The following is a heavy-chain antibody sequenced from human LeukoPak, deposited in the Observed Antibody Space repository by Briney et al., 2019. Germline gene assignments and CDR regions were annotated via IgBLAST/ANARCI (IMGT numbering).Heavy chain of an antibody. V-gene: IGHV3-74*01. CDR1: GFTFSSYW. J-gene: IGHJ3*02. CDR2: INSDGSST. CDR3: ASQWLVLAFDI. Sequence: PGGSLRLSCAASGFTFSSYWMHWVRQAPGKGLVWVSRINSDGSSTSYADSVKGRFTISRDNAKNTLYLQMNSLRAEDTAVYYCASQWLVLAFDIWGQGTMVTVSS. D-gene: IGHD6-19*01.